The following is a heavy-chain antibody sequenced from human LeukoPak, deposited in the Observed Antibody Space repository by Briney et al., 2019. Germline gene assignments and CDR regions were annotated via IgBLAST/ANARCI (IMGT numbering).Heavy chain of an antibody. CDR1: GVSVSSSNYY. J-gene: IGHJ5*02. D-gene: IGHD6-13*01. CDR3: ARGVNWIDP. V-gene: IGHV4-61*01. Sequence: PSETLSLTCTVSGVSVSSSNYYWGWIRQPPGMGLEWIGYISYSAITNYNPALKSRVTISIDTSKNQFSLKLSSVTAADTAVYYCARGVNWIDPWGQGTLVTVSS. CDR2: ISYSAIT.